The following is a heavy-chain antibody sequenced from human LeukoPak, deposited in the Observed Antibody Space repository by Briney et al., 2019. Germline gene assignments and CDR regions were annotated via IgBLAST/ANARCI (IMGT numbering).Heavy chain of an antibody. D-gene: IGHD3-10*01. Sequence: ASVKVSCKASGGTFSSYAISWVRQAPGQGLEWMGGIIPIFGTANYAQKFQGRVTITADESTSTAYMELSSLRSEDTAVYYCARAFGSGSYHNPDHWGQGTLVTVSS. CDR1: GGTFSSYA. J-gene: IGHJ5*02. CDR2: IIPIFGTA. CDR3: ARAFGSGSYHNPDH. V-gene: IGHV1-69*01.